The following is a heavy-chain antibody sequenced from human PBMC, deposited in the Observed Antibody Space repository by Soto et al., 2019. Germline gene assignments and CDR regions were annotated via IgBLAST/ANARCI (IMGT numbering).Heavy chain of an antibody. CDR3: ARTYYYDSSGYYRTFDY. CDR2: IGGSGTST. V-gene: IGHV3-23*01. J-gene: IGHJ4*02. Sequence: GGSLRLSCAASGFTFSSYAMSWVRQAPGKGLEWVSAIGGSGTSTYYADSVKGRFTISRDNSKNTLYLQMNSLRAEDTAVYYCARTYYYDSSGYYRTFDYWGEGTRVTVS. D-gene: IGHD3-22*01. CDR1: GFTFSSYA.